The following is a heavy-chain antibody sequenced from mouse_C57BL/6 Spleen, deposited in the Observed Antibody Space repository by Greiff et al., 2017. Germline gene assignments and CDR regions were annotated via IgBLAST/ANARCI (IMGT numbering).Heavy chain of an antibody. J-gene: IGHJ2*01. V-gene: IGHV1-43*01. CDR1: GYSFTGYY. CDR2: INPSTGGT. CDR3: ARGHYGSSFDYFDY. Sequence: EVQLQQSGPELVKPGASVKISCKASGYSFTGYYMHWVKQSSEKSLEWIGEINPSTGGTSYNQKFKGKATLTVDKSSSTAYMQLKSLTSEDSAVYYCARGHYGSSFDYFDYWGQGTTLTVSS. D-gene: IGHD1-1*01.